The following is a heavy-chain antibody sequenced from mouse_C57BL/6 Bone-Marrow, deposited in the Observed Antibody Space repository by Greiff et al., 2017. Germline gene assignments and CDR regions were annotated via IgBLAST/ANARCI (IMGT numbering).Heavy chain of an antibody. V-gene: IGHV5S21*01. CDR1: GFTFSSYA. Sequence: EVKLVESGDGFVKPGGSLKLSCAASGFTFSSYAMSWVRQTPEKRLEWVAYISTGGDIIYYADTVKGRFTISRDNARNTLYLQMSSLKSEDTAMYYCILRRVAMDYWGQGTSVTVSS. CDR2: ISTGGDII. J-gene: IGHJ4*01. CDR3: ILRRVAMDY.